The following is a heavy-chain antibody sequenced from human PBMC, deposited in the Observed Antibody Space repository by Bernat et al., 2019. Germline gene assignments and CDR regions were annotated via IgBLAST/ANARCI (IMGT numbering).Heavy chain of an antibody. D-gene: IGHD3-10*01. CDR2: IYSGGAT. Sequence: VQLVESGGGVVQPGGSLRLSCAASGLTVSSNYMSWVRQTPGKGLEWVSVIYSGGATYYADSVKGRFTISRDNSKNTLYLQMNSLRAEDTAVYYCASFYGSGSYYVDYWGQGTLVTVSS. V-gene: IGHV3-53*01. CDR1: GLTVSSNY. J-gene: IGHJ4*02. CDR3: ASFYGSGSYYVDY.